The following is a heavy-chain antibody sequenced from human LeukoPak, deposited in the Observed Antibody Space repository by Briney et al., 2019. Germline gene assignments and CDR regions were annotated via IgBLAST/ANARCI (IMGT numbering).Heavy chain of an antibody. Sequence: PSETLSLTRTVPGGSINSFYWNWIRQPPGKGLEWIGYIYYSGTTNYNPSLKSRVTMSIDPSKNQFSLNLKSVTAADTAVYYCARGGIVEAVDGFDIWGQGTRVIVSS. CDR1: GGSINSFY. CDR2: IYYSGTT. V-gene: IGHV4-59*01. D-gene: IGHD1-26*01. J-gene: IGHJ3*02. CDR3: ARGGIVEAVDGFDI.